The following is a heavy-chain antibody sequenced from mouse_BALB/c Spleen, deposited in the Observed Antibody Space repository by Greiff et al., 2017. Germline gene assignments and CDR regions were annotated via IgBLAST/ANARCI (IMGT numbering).Heavy chain of an antibody. J-gene: IGHJ4*01. CDR3: ARVELGRYYAMDY. CDR1: GFTFSSYA. Sequence: EVQLVESGGGLVKPGGSLKLSCAASGFTFSSYAMSWVRQTPEKRLEWVASISSGGSTYYPDSVKGRFTISRDNARNILYLQMSSLRSEDTAMYYCARVELGRYYAMDYWGQGTSVTVSS. CDR2: ISSGGST. V-gene: IGHV5-6-5*01. D-gene: IGHD4-1*01.